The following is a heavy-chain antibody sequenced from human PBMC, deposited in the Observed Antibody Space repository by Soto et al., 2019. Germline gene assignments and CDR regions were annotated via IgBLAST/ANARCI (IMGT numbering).Heavy chain of an antibody. CDR1: GGSISSYY. V-gene: IGHV4-59*06. CDR3: ASSYYDSSLYLS. D-gene: IGHD3-22*01. CDR2: IYYSGST. Sequence: PSETLSLTCTVSGGSISSYYWSWIRQHPGKGLEWIGYIYYSGSTSYNPSLKSRVAISVDTSKNQFSLNLRSVTAADTAVYYCASSYYDSSLYLSWGQGTLVTVSS. J-gene: IGHJ5*02.